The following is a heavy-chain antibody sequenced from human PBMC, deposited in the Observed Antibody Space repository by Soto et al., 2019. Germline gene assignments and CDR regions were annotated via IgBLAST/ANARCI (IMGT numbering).Heavy chain of an antibody. Sequence: QVQLVQSGAEVKKPGASVKVSCKASGYTFTSYDINWVRQATGQGLEWMGWMNPNSGNTGYAQKFQGRVTMTSNTSISTAYMELSSLRFEDTAVYYCARGTARYFDWLFRVDWGQGTLVTVSS. CDR2: MNPNSGNT. CDR3: ARGTARYFDWLFRVD. D-gene: IGHD3-9*01. CDR1: GYTFTSYD. V-gene: IGHV1-8*01. J-gene: IGHJ4*02.